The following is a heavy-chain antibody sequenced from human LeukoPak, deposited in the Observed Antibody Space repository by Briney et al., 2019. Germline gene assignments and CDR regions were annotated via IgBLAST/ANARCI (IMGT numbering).Heavy chain of an antibody. Sequence: GGSLRLSCSASGFTFSTYIMHWVRQAPGKGLETVSAIAGNGGSTFYADSVKGKFTISRDNSKNTLYLQMSSLRAEDTAMYYCARRDDYSAYDCWGQGTLVTVSS. CDR1: GFTFSTYI. CDR2: IAGNGGST. J-gene: IGHJ4*02. V-gene: IGHV3-64D*06. CDR3: ARRDDYSAYDC. D-gene: IGHD5-24*01.